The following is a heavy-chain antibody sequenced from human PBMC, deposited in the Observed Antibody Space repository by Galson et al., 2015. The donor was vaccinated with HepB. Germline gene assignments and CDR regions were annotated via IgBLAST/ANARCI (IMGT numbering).Heavy chain of an antibody. CDR1: GFTFSSYG. CDR3: ARDYGGYGDYRALRY. Sequence: SLRLSCAASGFTFSSYGMHWVRQAPGKGLEWVAVIWYDGSNKYYADSVKGRFTISRDNSKNTLYLQMNSLRAEDTAVYYCARDYGGYGDYRALRYWGQGTLVTVYS. V-gene: IGHV3-33*08. D-gene: IGHD4-17*01. J-gene: IGHJ4*02. CDR2: IWYDGSNK.